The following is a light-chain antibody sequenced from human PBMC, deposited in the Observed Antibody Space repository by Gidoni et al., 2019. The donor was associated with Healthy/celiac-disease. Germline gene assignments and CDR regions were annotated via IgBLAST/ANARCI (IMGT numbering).Light chain of an antibody. CDR3: QQSYSTPLT. CDR2: AAS. J-gene: IGKJ4*01. Sequence: DIQMTQSPSSLSASVGDRVTLTCRASQSISSYLNWYQQKPGKAPKLLISAASSLQSGVQSKFSGSGSGTDFTLTISSLQPEDFATYYCQQSYSTPLTFGGGTKVEIK. V-gene: IGKV1-39*01. CDR1: QSISSY.